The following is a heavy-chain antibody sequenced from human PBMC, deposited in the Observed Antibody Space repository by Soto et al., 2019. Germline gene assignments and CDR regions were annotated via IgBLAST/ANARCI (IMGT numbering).Heavy chain of an antibody. V-gene: IGHV1-46*01. CDR3: AGGVSDFWSDSSPSDFDY. Sequence: ASVKVSCKASGYTFTSYYMHWVRQAPGQGLEWMGIINPSGGSTSYAQKFQGRVTMTRDTSTTTGYMELSSLRSEDTAVYYCAGGVSDFWSDSSPSDFDYWGQGNVITVSS. CDR1: GYTFTSYY. J-gene: IGHJ4*02. CDR2: INPSGGST. D-gene: IGHD3-3*01.